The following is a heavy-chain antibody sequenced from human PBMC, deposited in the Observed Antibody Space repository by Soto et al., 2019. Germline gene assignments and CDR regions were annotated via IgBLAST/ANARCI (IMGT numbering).Heavy chain of an antibody. D-gene: IGHD3-22*01. J-gene: IGHJ3*01. CDR1: GFTFSTYS. CDR3: VRDQPHDYFYDSSRCWRSGFEL. V-gene: IGHV3-21*01. Sequence: GGSLRLSCGGSGFTFSTYSMNWVRQAPGKGLEWVASITGDRMFTYYADSVKGRFTISRNYAKSSLFLQMNRLRAEDTAVYYCVRDQPHDYFYDSSRCWRSGFELWGQGTMVTVSS. CDR2: ITGDRMFT.